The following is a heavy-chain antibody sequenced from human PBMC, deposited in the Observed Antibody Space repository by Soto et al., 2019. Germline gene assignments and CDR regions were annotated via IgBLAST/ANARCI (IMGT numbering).Heavy chain of an antibody. CDR2: ISGSGGST. D-gene: IGHD6-19*01. V-gene: IGHV3-23*01. CDR1: GFTFSSYA. J-gene: IGHJ4*02. Sequence: GGPLGLSFAASGFTFSSYAMSWVRQAAGKGLEWVAAISGSGGSTYYADSVKGRFTISRDNSKNTLYLQMNSLRAEDTAVYYSEKVSRSIAVPSYFDYCAQGTLVSVSS. CDR3: EKVSRSIAVPSYFDY.